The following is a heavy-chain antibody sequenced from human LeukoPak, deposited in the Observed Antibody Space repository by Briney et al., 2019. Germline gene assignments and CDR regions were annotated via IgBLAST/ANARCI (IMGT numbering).Heavy chain of an antibody. Sequence: GGSLRLSCAASGFTFSSSAMHWVRQAPGKGLDWVAVISDDGSNKYYADSVKGRFTISRGNSESTLYLQMNSLRAEDTAVYYCARGYCSSTRCHFDYWGQGTLLTVSS. CDR2: ISDDGSNK. CDR1: GFTFSSSA. J-gene: IGHJ4*02. CDR3: ARGYCSSTRCHFDY. V-gene: IGHV3-30-3*01. D-gene: IGHD2-2*01.